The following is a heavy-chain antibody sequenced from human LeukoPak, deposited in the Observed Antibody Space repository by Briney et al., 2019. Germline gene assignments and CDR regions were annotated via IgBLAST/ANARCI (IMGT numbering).Heavy chain of an antibody. CDR1: GYTFTGRY. V-gene: IGHV1-2*02. CDR2: INPNSGDT. J-gene: IGHJ4*02. D-gene: IGHD2-2*01. CDR3: ARRLTTSQDLDY. Sequence: ASVKVSCKASGYTFTGRYMYWVRQAPGQGLEWMGWINPNSGDTNYAQKFQGRVTMTRDTSISTAYMDLNRLTSDDTAVYYCARRLTTSQDLDYWGQGTLVTVSS.